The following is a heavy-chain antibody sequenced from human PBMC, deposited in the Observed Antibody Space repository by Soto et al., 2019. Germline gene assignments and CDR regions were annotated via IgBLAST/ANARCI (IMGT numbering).Heavy chain of an antibody. CDR2: IGGDAVTT. D-gene: IGHD2-21*01. J-gene: IGHJ4*02. CDR3: ARDPVGVDSTFYFDS. V-gene: IGHV3-23*01. Sequence: EVQLLESGGGLVQPGGSLRLSCAASGFSFGSYSMTWVRQAPGKGLEWVSVIGGDAVTTYYADSVKGRFTVSRDNSKNSLYLQMNSLRAEDTAVYYCARDPVGVDSTFYFDSWGQGSLVTVSS. CDR1: GFSFGSYS.